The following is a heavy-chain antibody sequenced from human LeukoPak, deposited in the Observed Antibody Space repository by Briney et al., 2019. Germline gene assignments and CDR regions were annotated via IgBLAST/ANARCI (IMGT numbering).Heavy chain of an antibody. CDR3: ARGMGYSYGHPQGAFDI. D-gene: IGHD5-18*01. V-gene: IGHV1-18*01. CDR2: ISTYNGNT. J-gene: IGHJ3*02. Sequence: ASVKVSCKASGFTFTTYGISWVRQAPGQGLEWMGWISTYNGNTNTDYAQKLQGRVTVTADTSTSTAYMELRSLRSEDTAVYYCARGMGYSYGHPQGAFDIWGQGTMVTVSS. CDR1: GFTFTTYG.